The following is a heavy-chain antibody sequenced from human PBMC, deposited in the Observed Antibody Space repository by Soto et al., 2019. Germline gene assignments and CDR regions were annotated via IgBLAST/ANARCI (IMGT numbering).Heavy chain of an antibody. CDR2: IYPGDSDT. J-gene: IGHJ6*02. V-gene: IGHV5-51*01. Sequence: PGESLKISCKGSGYSFTSYWIGWVRQMPGKGLEWMGIIYPGDSDTRYSPSFQGQVTISADKSISTAYLQWSSLKASDTAMYYCARQGYYGSGSYSRPYYGMDVWGQGTTVTVSS. D-gene: IGHD3-10*01. CDR1: GYSFTSYW. CDR3: ARQGYYGSGSYSRPYYGMDV.